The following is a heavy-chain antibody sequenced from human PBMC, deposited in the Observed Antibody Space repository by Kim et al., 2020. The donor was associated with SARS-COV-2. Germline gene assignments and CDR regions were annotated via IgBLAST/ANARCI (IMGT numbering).Heavy chain of an antibody. D-gene: IGHD3-3*01. J-gene: IGHJ4*02. CDR3: ARVRVSITIFGVVTRLFDY. Sequence: WVAYIYDRCLTYYKPSLKSRVTISVDTSQTKFVLKLSSVTTARTAVYYCARVRVSITIFGVVTRLFDYWGQGTLVTVSS. CDR2: IYDRCLT. V-gene: IGHV4-30-4*01.